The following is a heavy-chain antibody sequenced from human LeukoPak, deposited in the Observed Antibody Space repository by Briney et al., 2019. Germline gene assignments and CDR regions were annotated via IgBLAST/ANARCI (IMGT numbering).Heavy chain of an antibody. D-gene: IGHD5-12*01. Sequence: PSETLSLTCAVYGGSFSGYYWSWIRQPPGKGLEWIGEINHSGSTNYNPSLKSRVIISVDTSKNQFSLKLSSVTAADTAVYYCARLAGYGGLAWFDPWGQGTLVTVSS. V-gene: IGHV4-34*01. CDR2: INHSGST. J-gene: IGHJ5*02. CDR1: GGSFSGYY. CDR3: ARLAGYGGLAWFDP.